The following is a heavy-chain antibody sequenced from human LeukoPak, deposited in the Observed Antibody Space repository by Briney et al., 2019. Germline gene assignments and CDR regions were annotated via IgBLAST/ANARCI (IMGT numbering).Heavy chain of an antibody. CDR1: GFTFSSYA. CDR3: AKGSMARGYYVNLDY. J-gene: IGHJ4*02. Sequence: GGSLRLSCAASGFTFSSYAMSWVRQAPGKGLEWVSAISGSGGSTYYADSVKGRFTISRDNSKNTLYLQMNSLRAEDTAVYYCAKGSMARGYYVNLDYWGQGTLVTVPS. CDR2: ISGSGGST. V-gene: IGHV3-23*01. D-gene: IGHD3-22*01.